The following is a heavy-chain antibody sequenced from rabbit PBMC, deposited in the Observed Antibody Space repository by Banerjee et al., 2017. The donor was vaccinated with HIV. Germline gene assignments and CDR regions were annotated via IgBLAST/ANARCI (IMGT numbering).Heavy chain of an antibody. CDR1: GFSFSNNYY. J-gene: IGHJ4*01. V-gene: IGHV1S40*01. CDR2: IYTGSSGST. Sequence: QSLEESGGDLVKPGASLTLTCTASGFSFSNNYYMCWVRQAPGKGLEWIGCIYTGSSGSTYYASWAKGRFTISKTSSTTVTLQMTSLTAADTATYFCARDDYNSGWGPFQFNLWGPGTLVTVS. CDR3: ARDDYNSGWGPFQFNL. D-gene: IGHD4-1*01.